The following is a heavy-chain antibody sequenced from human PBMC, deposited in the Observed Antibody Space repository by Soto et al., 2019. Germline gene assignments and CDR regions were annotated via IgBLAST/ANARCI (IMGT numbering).Heavy chain of an antibody. CDR2: IVVGSGNT. CDR3: ARDPYHVLMVNAPNLYGMDV. CDR1: GFTFTSSA. J-gene: IGHJ6*02. D-gene: IGHD2-8*01. V-gene: IGHV1-58*02. Sequence: SVKVSCKASGFTFTSSAMQWVRQARGQRLEWIGWIVVGSGNTNYAQKFQERVTITRDMSTSTAYMELSSLRSEDTAVYYCARDPYHVLMVNAPNLYGMDVWGQGTTVTVSS.